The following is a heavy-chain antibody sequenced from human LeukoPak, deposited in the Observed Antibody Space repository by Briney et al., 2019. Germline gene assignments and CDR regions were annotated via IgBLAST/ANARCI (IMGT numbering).Heavy chain of an antibody. Sequence: ASVKVSCKASGYTFTGYYMHWVRQAPGQGLEWMGWINPNSGGTNYAQKFQGRVTITRNTSISTAYMELSSLRSEDTAVYYCARGGYSSSWYVSYYYYYMDVWGKGTTVTVSS. V-gene: IGHV1-2*02. D-gene: IGHD6-13*01. CDR2: INPNSGGT. CDR1: GYTFTGYY. J-gene: IGHJ6*03. CDR3: ARGGYSSSWYVSYYYYYMDV.